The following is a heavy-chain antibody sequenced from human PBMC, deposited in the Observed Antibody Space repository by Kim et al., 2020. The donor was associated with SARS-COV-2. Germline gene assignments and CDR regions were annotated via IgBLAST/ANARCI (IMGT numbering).Heavy chain of an antibody. CDR1: GFTFSSYS. Sequence: GGSLRLSCAASGFTFSSYSMNWVRQAPGKGLEWVSSISSRSSYIYYAGSVKGRFTISRDNAKNSLYLQMNSLRAEDTAVYYCARVSYSSGWYEDYWGQGTLVTVSS. V-gene: IGHV3-21*04. D-gene: IGHD6-19*01. CDR2: ISSRSSYI. J-gene: IGHJ4*02. CDR3: ARVSYSSGWYEDY.